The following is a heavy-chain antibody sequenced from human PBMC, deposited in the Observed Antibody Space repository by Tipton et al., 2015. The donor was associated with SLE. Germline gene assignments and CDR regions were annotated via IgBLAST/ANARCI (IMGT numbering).Heavy chain of an antibody. V-gene: IGHV4-31*03. Sequence: TLSLTCTVSGGSISSGGYYWSWIRQHPGKGLEWIGYIYYSGSTYYNPSLKSRVTISVDTSKNQFSLKLSSVTAADTAVYYCARVGISTFWGAFDYWGQGTLVTVSS. CDR1: GGSISSGGYY. D-gene: IGHD3-3*01. CDR2: IYYSGST. J-gene: IGHJ4*02. CDR3: ARVGISTFWGAFDY.